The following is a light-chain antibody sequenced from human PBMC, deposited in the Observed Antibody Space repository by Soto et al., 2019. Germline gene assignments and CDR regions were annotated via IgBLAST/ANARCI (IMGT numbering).Light chain of an antibody. CDR3: QQHGSSPWT. Sequence: EIVLTQSPGTLSLSPGERATLSCRASQSVSSSYLAWYQQKPGQAPRLLIYGASSKATGIPDRFSGSGSGTDFTLTISRLEPEECAVYYCQQHGSSPWTFGQGTKVEIK. CDR2: GAS. CDR1: QSVSSSY. J-gene: IGKJ1*01. V-gene: IGKV3-20*01.